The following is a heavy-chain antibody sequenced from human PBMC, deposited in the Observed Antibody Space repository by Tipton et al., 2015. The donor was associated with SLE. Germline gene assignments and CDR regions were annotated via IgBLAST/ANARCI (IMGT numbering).Heavy chain of an antibody. CDR2: ISYDGSNK. J-gene: IGHJ3*01. D-gene: IGHD3-3*01. V-gene: IGHV3-30*04. CDR1: GFTFSSYA. Sequence: SLRLSCAASGFTFSSYAMHWVRQAPGKGLEWVAVISYDGSNKYYADSVKGRFTISRDNSKNTLYLQMNSLRPEDTALYHCARDANSALEWSVTWVEGTFDFWGQGIMVTVSS. CDR3: ARDANSALEWSVTWVEGTFDF.